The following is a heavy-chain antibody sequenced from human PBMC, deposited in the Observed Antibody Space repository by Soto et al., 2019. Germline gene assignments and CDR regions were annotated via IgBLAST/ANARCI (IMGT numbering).Heavy chain of an antibody. Sequence: ASVKVSCKASGYTFTSYYMHWVRQAPGQGLEWMGIINPSGGSTSYAQKFQGRVTMTRDTSTSTVYMELSSLRSEDTAVYYCARVCGEYCTNGVCQPYYYYYYMDVWGKGTTVTVSS. CDR3: ARVCGEYCTNGVCQPYYYYYYMDV. V-gene: IGHV1-46*03. CDR1: GYTFTSYY. D-gene: IGHD2-8*01. CDR2: INPSGGST. J-gene: IGHJ6*03.